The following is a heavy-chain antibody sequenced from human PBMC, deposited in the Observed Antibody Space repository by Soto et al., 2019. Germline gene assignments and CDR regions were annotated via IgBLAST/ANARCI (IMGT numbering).Heavy chain of an antibody. CDR2: INHSGST. Sequence: SETLSLTCAVYGGSFSGYYWSWIRQPPGKGLEWIGEINHSGSTNYNPSLKSRVTISVDTSKNQFSLKLSSVTAADTAVYYCARGLEMATICWFDPWAREPWSP. CDR1: GGSFSGYY. CDR3: ARGLEMATICWFDP. V-gene: IGHV4-34*01. D-gene: IGHD5-12*01. J-gene: IGHJ5*02.